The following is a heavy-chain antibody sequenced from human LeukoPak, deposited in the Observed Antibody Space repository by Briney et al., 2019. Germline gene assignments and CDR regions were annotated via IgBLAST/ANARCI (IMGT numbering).Heavy chain of an antibody. Sequence: SETLSLTCAVYGGCFSGYYWSWIRQPPGKGLEWIGEINHSGSTNYNPSLKSRVAILVDTSKNQFSLKLSSVTAADTAVYYCARGHSPVTTKVSYFQHWGQGTLVTVSS. CDR3: ARGHSPVTTKVSYFQH. D-gene: IGHD4-17*01. CDR2: INHSGST. CDR1: GGCFSGYY. V-gene: IGHV4-34*01. J-gene: IGHJ1*01.